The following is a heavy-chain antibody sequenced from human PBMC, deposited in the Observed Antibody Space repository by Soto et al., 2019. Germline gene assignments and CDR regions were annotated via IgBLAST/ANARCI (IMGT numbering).Heavy chain of an antibody. V-gene: IGHV5-51*01. J-gene: IGHJ4*02. CDR1: GYSCTSYW. CDR2: IYPGDSDT. CDR3: ATSSYYDSPVRWDS. Sequence: GEALKISWKGSGYSCTSYWNGGGRGMAGKGVGGGGIIYPGDSDTRYSPSFQGPVTTSTDTSISTVYLQWSSLKASDTAMYYCATSSYYDSPVRWDSWGQGTLVTVSS. D-gene: IGHD3-22*01.